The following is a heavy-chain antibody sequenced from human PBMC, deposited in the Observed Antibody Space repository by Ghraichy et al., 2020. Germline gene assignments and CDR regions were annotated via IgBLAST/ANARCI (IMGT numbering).Heavy chain of an antibody. CDR3: ARVGRYSSSWYLPAYYFDY. V-gene: IGHV4-34*01. J-gene: IGHJ4*02. D-gene: IGHD6-13*01. CDR2: INHSGST. CDR1: GGSFSGYY. Sequence: SETLSLTCAVYGGSFSGYYWSWTRQPPGKGLEWIGEINHSGSTNYNPSLKSRVTISVDTSKNQFSLKLSSVTAADTAVYYCARVGRYSSSWYLPAYYFDYWGQGTLVTVSS.